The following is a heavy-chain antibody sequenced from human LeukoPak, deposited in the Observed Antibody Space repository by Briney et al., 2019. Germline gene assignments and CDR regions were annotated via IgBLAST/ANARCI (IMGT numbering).Heavy chain of an antibody. V-gene: IGHV3-33*06. J-gene: IGHJ5*02. D-gene: IGHD2-2*01. CDR2: IWYDGSNK. Sequence: GRSLRLSCAASGFTVSSYGMHWVRQTPGKGLEWVAVIWYDGSNKYYADSVKGRFTISRDNSKNTLYLQMNSPRAEDTAVYYCAKAGYCSSTSCWYDWFDPWGQGTLVTVSS. CDR3: AKAGYCSSTSCWYDWFDP. CDR1: GFTVSSYG.